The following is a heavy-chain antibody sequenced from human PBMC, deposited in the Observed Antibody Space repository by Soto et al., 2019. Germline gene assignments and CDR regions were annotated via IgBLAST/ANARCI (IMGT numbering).Heavy chain of an antibody. Sequence: VASVKVSCKASGGTFSSYAISWVRQAPGQGLEWMGGLIPIFGIPNYAQKFQGRVTITADESTSTSYMELSSLRSEDTAVYYCARDQERDGIAWHNYYYSMDVWGKGTTVTVSS. J-gene: IGHJ6*04. CDR3: ARDQERDGIAWHNYYYSMDV. CDR2: LIPIFGIP. CDR1: GGTFSSYA. V-gene: IGHV1-69*13. D-gene: IGHD1-26*01.